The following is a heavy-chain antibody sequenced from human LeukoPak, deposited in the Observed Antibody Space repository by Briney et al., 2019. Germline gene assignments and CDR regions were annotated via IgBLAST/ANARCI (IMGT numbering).Heavy chain of an antibody. CDR2: IRQDGSQK. CDR3: AKDRGSSSFDP. V-gene: IGHV3-7*01. Sequence: GGSLRLSCAASGFTFSSYWMSWVRQAPGKGLEWVATIRQDGSQKYYVDSVKGRFTISRDNAKNSLYLHMNSLRAEDTAVYYCAKDRGSSSFDPWGQGTLVTVSS. D-gene: IGHD6-13*01. CDR1: GFTFSSYW. J-gene: IGHJ5*02.